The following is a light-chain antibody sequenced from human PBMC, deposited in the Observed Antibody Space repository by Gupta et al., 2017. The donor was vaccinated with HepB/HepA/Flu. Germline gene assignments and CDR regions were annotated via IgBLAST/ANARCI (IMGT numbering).Light chain of an antibody. V-gene: IGKV1-39*01. Sequence: DIQMTQSPSSLSASVGDRVTITCRASQYISSYLNWYQQKPGKAPKLLIYAASNLESGVPSRFSGSESGTDFTLTISRLQLEDFATYFCHQTDTTPLTFGGGTKVEI. CDR2: AAS. CDR3: HQTDTTPLT. J-gene: IGKJ4*01. CDR1: QYISSY.